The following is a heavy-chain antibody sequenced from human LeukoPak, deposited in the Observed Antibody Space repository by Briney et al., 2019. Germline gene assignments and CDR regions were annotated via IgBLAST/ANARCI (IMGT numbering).Heavy chain of an antibody. D-gene: IGHD5-18*01. J-gene: IGHJ4*02. CDR3: ARLGYSYGARNKVFDY. V-gene: IGHV1-2*04. CDR1: GYTFTGYY. CDR2: INPNSGGT. Sequence: ASVKVSCKASGYTFTGYYMHWVRQAPGQGLEWMGWINPNSGGTNYAQKFQGWVTMTRDTSISTAYMELSRLRSDDTAVYYCARLGYSYGARNKVFDYWGQGTLVTVSS.